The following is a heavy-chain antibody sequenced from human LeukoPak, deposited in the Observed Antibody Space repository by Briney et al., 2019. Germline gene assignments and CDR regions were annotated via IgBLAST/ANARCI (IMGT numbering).Heavy chain of an antibody. CDR2: IKSDGSTT. CDR1: GFTFSNYW. Sequence: GGSLRLSCAASGFTFSNYWMHWVRQAPGKGLVWVSRIKSDGSTTSYADSVKGRFSISRDNSKDTLYLQMNSLRAEDTAVYYCAELGITMIGGVWGKGTTVTISS. V-gene: IGHV3-74*01. J-gene: IGHJ6*04. CDR3: AELGITMIGGV. D-gene: IGHD3-10*02.